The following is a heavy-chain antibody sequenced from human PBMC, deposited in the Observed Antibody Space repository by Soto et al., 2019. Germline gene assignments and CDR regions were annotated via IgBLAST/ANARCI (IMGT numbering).Heavy chain of an antibody. Sequence: GASVKVSCKASGYTFTSYGISWVRQAPGQGLEWMGWISAYNGNTNYAQKLQGRVTMTTDTSTSTAYMELRSLRSDDTAVYYCARRRVIAVAGPYNWFDPWGQGTLVTVSS. CDR3: ARRRVIAVAGPYNWFDP. V-gene: IGHV1-18*01. CDR1: GYTFTSYG. CDR2: ISAYNGNT. J-gene: IGHJ5*02. D-gene: IGHD6-19*01.